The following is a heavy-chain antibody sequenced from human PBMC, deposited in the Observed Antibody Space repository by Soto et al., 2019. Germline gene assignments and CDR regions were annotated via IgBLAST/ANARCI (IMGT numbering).Heavy chain of an antibody. D-gene: IGHD5-12*01. CDR2: INAGNGNT. Sequence: ASVKVSCKAPGYTFTSYAMHWVRQAPGQRLEWMGWINAGNGNTKYSQKFQGRVTITRDTSASTAYMELSSLRSEDTAVYYCARGRWLRSEYYFDYWGQGTLVTVSS. V-gene: IGHV1-3*01. CDR1: GYTFTSYA. J-gene: IGHJ4*02. CDR3: ARGRWLRSEYYFDY.